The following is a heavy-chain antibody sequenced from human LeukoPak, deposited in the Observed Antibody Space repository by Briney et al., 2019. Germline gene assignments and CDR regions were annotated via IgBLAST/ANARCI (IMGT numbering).Heavy chain of an antibody. D-gene: IGHD3-10*01. Sequence: GESLKISCKGSGYSFTSYWIGRVRQMPGKGLEWMGIIYPGDSDTRYSPSFQGQVTISSDKSISTAYLQWSSRKASDTAMYYCARRGMSDAFDIWGQGTMVTVSS. J-gene: IGHJ3*02. CDR3: ARRGMSDAFDI. CDR1: GYSFTSYW. CDR2: IYPGDSDT. V-gene: IGHV5-51*01.